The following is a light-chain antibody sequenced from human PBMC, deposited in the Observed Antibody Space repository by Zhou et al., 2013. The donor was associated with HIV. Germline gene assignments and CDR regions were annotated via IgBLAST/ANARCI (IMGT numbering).Light chain of an antibody. J-gene: IGKJ1*01. CDR3: QHYLRFPWT. Sequence: DIQLTQSPSFLSASVGDRVTITCRASQGISSSVAWYQQKPGEAPKLLIYAASTLQSGVPSRFSGSGSGTEFTLTITSLQPDDFATYYCQHYLRFPWTFGQGTKVEMK. CDR2: AAS. CDR1: QGISSS. V-gene: IGKV1-9*01.